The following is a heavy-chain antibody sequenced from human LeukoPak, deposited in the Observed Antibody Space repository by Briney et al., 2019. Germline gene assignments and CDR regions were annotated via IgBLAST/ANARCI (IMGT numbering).Heavy chain of an antibody. J-gene: IGHJ4*02. CDR3: ARGFSNGWYQDH. V-gene: IGHV4-59*01. CDR2: ISYGGST. Sequence: SGTLSLTCIVSGGSISPYYWSWIRQPPGKGLEWIGFISYGGSTNYNPSLRSRVTMSVDTSKNQFSLKLSSVTAADTAVYYCARGFSNGWYQDHWGQGTLVTVSS. D-gene: IGHD6-19*01. CDR1: GGSISPYY.